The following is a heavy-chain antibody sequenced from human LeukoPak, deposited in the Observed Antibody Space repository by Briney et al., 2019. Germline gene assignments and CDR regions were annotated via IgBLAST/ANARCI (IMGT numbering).Heavy chain of an antibody. V-gene: IGHV1-18*01. CDR1: GYTFTSYG. D-gene: IGHD5-12*01. J-gene: IGHJ4*02. CDR2: ISAYNGNT. CDR3: ARDDALVATGSFDY. Sequence: ASAKVSCKASGYTFTSYGINWVRQAPGQGLEWRGWISAYNGNTNYAQKLQGGVTMTTDTSTSTAYMELRSLRSDDTAVYYCARDDALVATGSFDYWGQGTLVTVSS.